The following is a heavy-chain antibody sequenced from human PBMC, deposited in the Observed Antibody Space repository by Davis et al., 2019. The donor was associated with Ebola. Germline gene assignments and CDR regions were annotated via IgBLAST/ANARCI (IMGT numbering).Heavy chain of an antibody. Sequence: PSETLSLTCAVYGGSFSGYYWSWIRQPPGKGLEWIGEINHSGSTNYNPSLKSRVTISVDTSKNQFSLKLSSVTAADTAVYYCATGGYSYGSRGLYYWGQGTLVTVSS. V-gene: IGHV4-34*01. CDR3: ATGGYSYGSRGLYY. CDR1: GGSFSGYY. D-gene: IGHD5-18*01. CDR2: INHSGST. J-gene: IGHJ4*02.